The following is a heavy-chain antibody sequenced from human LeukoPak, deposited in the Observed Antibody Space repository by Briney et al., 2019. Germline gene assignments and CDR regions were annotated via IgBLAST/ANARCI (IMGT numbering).Heavy chain of an antibody. V-gene: IGHV4-59*01. CDR2: IYYSGST. D-gene: IGHD4-23*01. Sequence: PSETLSLTCTVSGGSISSYYWSWIRQPPGKGLEWIGYIYYSGSTNYNPSLKSRVTISVDTSKNQFSLKLNSVTAADTAVYYCARAFTVVTPFDHWGQGTLVTVSS. CDR1: GGSISSYY. CDR3: ARAFTVVTPFDH. J-gene: IGHJ4*02.